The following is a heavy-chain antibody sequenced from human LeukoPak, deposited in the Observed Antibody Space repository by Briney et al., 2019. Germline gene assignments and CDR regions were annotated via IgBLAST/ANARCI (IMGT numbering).Heavy chain of an antibody. CDR3: ARVRYNSGYIFDY. CDR1: GFTFSSYG. V-gene: IGHV3-33*01. CDR2: IWSDGNNK. Sequence: GGSLRLSCAASGFTFSSYGMHWVRQAPGKGLQWVAVIWSDGNNKYYADSVKGRFTISRDNSKNTMYLEMNSLRAEDTAVYYCARVRYNSGYIFDYWGQGALVTVSS. D-gene: IGHD5-18*01. J-gene: IGHJ4*02.